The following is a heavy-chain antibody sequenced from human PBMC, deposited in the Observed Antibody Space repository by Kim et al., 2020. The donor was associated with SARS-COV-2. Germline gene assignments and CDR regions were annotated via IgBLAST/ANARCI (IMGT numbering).Heavy chain of an antibody. CDR1: GFTFSSYS. CDR2: ISSSSSYI. J-gene: IGHJ6*02. CDR3: ARVGRVEYCSSTSCYKDAYGMDV. Sequence: GGSLRLSCAASGFTFSSYSMNWVRQAPGKGLEWVSSISSSSSYIYYADSVKGRFTISRDNAKNSLYLQMNSLRAEDTAVYYCARVGRVEYCSSTSCYKDAYGMDVWGQGTTVTVSS. V-gene: IGHV3-21*01. D-gene: IGHD2-2*02.